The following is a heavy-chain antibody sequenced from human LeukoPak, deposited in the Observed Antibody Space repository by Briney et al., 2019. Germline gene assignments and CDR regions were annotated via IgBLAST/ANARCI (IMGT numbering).Heavy chain of an antibody. CDR2: INQDGSEE. V-gene: IGHV3-7*01. Sequence: GGSLRLSCEASGFTFSTYAMHWVRQAPGKGLEWVAHINQDGSEEHYMDSVKARFIISRDNAKNSLSLQMDSLRAEDTAVYYCVRDGGVSGYDLLDYWGQGTLVTVSS. CDR3: VRDGGVSGYDLLDY. J-gene: IGHJ4*02. D-gene: IGHD5-12*01. CDR1: GFTFSTYA.